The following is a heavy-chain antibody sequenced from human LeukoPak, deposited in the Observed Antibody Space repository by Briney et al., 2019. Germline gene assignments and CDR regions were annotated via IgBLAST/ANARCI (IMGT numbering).Heavy chain of an antibody. CDR2: INTHSGNP. Sequence: ASVKVSCKASGYSFNSQGMNWVRQVPGQGLEWMGWINTHSGNPTYAQGFSGRFVFPLDSSVSTAYLQISNLMPEDTAKYYCAREILRFDIWGQGTMVTVSS. CDR1: GYSFNSQG. J-gene: IGHJ3*02. V-gene: IGHV7-4-1*02. CDR3: AREILRFDI.